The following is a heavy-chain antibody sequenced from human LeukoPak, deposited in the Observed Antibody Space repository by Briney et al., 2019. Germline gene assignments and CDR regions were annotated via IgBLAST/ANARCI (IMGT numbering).Heavy chain of an antibody. D-gene: IGHD5-18*01. CDR3: AKSARDGYSHAY. V-gene: IGHV3-23*01. CDR2: ISGSGGST. Sequence: GGSLRLSCAASGFTLSSYAMSWVRQAPGKGLEWVSAISGSGGSTYYADSVKGRFTISRDNSKNTLYLQMNSLRADDTAVYYCAKSARDGYSHAYWGQGTLVTVLS. J-gene: IGHJ4*02. CDR1: GFTLSSYA.